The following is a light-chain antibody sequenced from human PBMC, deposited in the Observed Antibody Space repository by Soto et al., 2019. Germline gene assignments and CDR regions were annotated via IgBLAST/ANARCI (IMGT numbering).Light chain of an antibody. J-gene: IGKJ4*01. CDR3: QQYNSYSLT. Sequence: DIQMTQSPSTLSASVGVRVTITCRASQSISSWLAWYQQKPGKAPKLLIYKASSLESGVPSRFSGSGSGTEFTLTISSLQPDDFATYYCQQYNSYSLTFGGGTKVEIK. CDR2: KAS. V-gene: IGKV1-5*03. CDR1: QSISSW.